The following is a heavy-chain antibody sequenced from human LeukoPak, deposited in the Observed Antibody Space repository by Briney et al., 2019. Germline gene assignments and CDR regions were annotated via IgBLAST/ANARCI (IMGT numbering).Heavy chain of an antibody. D-gene: IGHD4-23*01. J-gene: IGHJ4*02. CDR1: GYTFTSYG. CDR3: ARSRPNDYGDKPFDY. V-gene: IGHV1-18*01. CDR2: ISAYNGNT. Sequence: GASVKVSCKASGYTFTSYGISWVRQAPGQGLEWMGWISAYNGNTNYAQKLQGRVTMTTDTSTSTAYMELSSLRSEDTAVYYCARSRPNDYGDKPFDYWGQGTLVTVSS.